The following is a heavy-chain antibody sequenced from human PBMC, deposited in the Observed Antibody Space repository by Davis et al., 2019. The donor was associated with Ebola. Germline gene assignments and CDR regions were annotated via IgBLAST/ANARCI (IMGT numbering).Heavy chain of an antibody. J-gene: IGHJ6*02. V-gene: IGHV3-11*06. Sequence: GESLKISCAASGFTFSDYYMSWIRQAPGKGLEWVSYISSSSSYTNYADSVKGRFTISRDNAKNSLYLQMNSLRAEDTAVYYCARSADYGMDVWGQGTTVTVSS. CDR2: ISSSSSYT. CDR1: GFTFSDYY. CDR3: ARSADYGMDV.